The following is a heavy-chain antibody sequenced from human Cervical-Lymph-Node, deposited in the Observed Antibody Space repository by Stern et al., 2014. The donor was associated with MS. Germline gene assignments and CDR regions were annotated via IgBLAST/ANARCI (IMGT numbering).Heavy chain of an antibody. CDR2: IKGDGTEK. Sequence: EVHLVESGGGLVQPGGSLRLSCAASGFNFSNNWMSWVRQAPGKGLEWVANIKGDGTEKNYGDSVKGRFTISRDNAKNSLSLQMHSLRADDTAVYYCATGGGTYAYWGQGILVIVSS. CDR3: ATGGGTYAY. J-gene: IGHJ4*02. D-gene: IGHD1-26*01. CDR1: GFNFSNNW. V-gene: IGHV3-7*01.